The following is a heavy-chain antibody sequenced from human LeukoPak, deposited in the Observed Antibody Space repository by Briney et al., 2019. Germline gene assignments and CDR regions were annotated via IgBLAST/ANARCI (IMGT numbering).Heavy chain of an antibody. J-gene: IGHJ3*02. V-gene: IGHV1-69*13. CDR1: GGTFSSYA. CDR2: IIPIFGTA. D-gene: IGHD3-22*01. Sequence: SVKVSCKASGGTFSSYAISWVRQAPGQGLEWMGGIIPIFGTANYAQKFQGRVTITADESTSTAYMELSSLRSEDTAVYYCTRGGYYYDSSGYNDAFDIWGQGTMVTVSS. CDR3: TRGGYYYDSSGYNDAFDI.